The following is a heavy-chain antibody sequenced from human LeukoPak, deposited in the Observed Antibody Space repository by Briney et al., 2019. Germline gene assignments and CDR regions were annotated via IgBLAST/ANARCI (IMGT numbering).Heavy chain of an antibody. Sequence: SVKVSCKASGGTFSSYAISWVRQAPGQGLEWMGRIIPNLGIANYAQKFQGRVTITADKSTSTAYMELSSLRSEDTAVYYCAREARRLLRYFDWPPFDPWGQGTLVTVSS. CDR2: IIPNLGIA. D-gene: IGHD3-9*01. J-gene: IGHJ5*02. CDR1: GGTFSSYA. V-gene: IGHV1-69*04. CDR3: AREARRLLRYFDWPPFDP.